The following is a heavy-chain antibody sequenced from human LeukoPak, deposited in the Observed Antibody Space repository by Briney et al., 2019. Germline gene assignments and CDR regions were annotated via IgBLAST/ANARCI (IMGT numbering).Heavy chain of an antibody. V-gene: IGHV4-34*01. J-gene: IGHJ1*01. Sequence: KPSETLSLTCAVYGGSFSGYYWSWIRQPPGKGLEWIGEINHSGSTNYNPSLKSRVTISVDTSKNQFSLKLSSVTAADTAIYCAGEILHDSLPGHYKTEYFQHWGQGSLVSVSS. CDR3: AGEILHDSLPGHYKTEYFQH. CDR2: INHSGST. CDR1: GGSFSGYY. D-gene: IGHD3-9*01.